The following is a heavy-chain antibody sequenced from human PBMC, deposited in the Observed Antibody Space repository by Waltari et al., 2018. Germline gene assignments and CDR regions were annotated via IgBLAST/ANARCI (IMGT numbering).Heavy chain of an antibody. CDR2: ISGCGGST. Sequence: EVQLLESGGGLVQPGGSLRLSCAASGFTFSSYAMSWVRLAPGKGLEWVSAISGCGGSTYYADSGKGRFTISRDNSKNTLYLQMNSLRAEDTAVYYCAKEGWLQLYYFDYWGQGTLVTVSS. CDR3: AKEGWLQLYYFDY. D-gene: IGHD1-1*01. J-gene: IGHJ4*02. V-gene: IGHV3-23*01. CDR1: GFTFSSYA.